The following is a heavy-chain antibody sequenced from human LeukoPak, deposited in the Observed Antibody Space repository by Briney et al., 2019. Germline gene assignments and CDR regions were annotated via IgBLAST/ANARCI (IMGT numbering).Heavy chain of an antibody. CDR1: GFTFSSYA. J-gene: IGHJ4*02. CDR3: ARDPYYGSGSYSDY. CDR2: ISGGSGSI. D-gene: IGHD3-10*01. Sequence: GGSLRLSCAASGFTFSSYAMNWVRQAPGKGLEWVSLISGGSGSIYYADSVKGRFTISRDNSKNTLYLQMNSLRAEDTAIYYCARDPYYGSGSYSDYWGQGTLVTVSS. V-gene: IGHV3-23*01.